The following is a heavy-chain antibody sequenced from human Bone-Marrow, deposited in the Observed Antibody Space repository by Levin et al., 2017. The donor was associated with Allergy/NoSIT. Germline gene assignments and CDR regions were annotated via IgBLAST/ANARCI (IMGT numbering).Heavy chain of an antibody. J-gene: IGHJ5*02. Sequence: PSETLSLTCTVSGGSITSDYWSWVRQPPGKGLEWIGHIYYSGTTTYNPSLMSRVTISVDKSKNQFSLKLLSVTAADTAFYYCARDEGSLTSYSVRWFDPWGQGTLVTVSS. CDR1: GGSITSDY. V-gene: IGHV4-59*01. CDR3: ARDEGSLTSYSVRWFDP. CDR2: IYYSGTT. D-gene: IGHD3-10*01.